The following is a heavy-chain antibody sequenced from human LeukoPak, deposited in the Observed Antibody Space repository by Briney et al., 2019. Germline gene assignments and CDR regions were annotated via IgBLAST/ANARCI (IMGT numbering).Heavy chain of an antibody. CDR3: AKNWGGPGY. J-gene: IGHJ4*02. D-gene: IGHD7-27*01. Sequence: HPGGSLRLSCAASGLTVSSNYMSWVRQAPGKGLEWVSIIYSGGRTYYADSVKGRFIISRDNSKNTLYLQMNSLRAEDTAVYYCAKNWGGPGYWGQGTLVTVSS. CDR1: GLTVSSNY. CDR2: IYSGGRT. V-gene: IGHV3-53*01.